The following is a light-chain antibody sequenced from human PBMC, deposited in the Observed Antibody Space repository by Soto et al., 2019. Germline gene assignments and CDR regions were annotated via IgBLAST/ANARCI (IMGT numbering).Light chain of an antibody. V-gene: IGKV3-11*01. Sequence: EILLTQSPATLSLSPGERATLSCRASQSVSSYLAWYQQKPGQAPRLLIYAASIRATGIPARFSGSGSRTDFTLTISSLEPEDFAVYYCQQRSNWPFPFGPGTKVDV. CDR2: AAS. CDR3: QQRSNWPFP. J-gene: IGKJ3*01. CDR1: QSVSSY.